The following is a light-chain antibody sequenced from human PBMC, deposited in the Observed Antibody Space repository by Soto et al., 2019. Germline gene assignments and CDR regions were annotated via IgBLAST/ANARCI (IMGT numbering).Light chain of an antibody. CDR1: QSVSSN. CDR2: GAS. CDR3: QQYSSHST. V-gene: IGKV3-15*01. Sequence: EIVMTPSPATLSVSPGERATLSCRASQSVSSNLAWYQQKPGQAPRLLMYGASTRVTGIPARFSGSGSGTEFTLTISSLKPDEFATYYCQQYSSHSTVGQGTKGDIK. J-gene: IGKJ1*01.